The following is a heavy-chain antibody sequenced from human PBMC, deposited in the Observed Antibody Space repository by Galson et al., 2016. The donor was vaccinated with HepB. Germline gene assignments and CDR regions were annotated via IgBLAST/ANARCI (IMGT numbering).Heavy chain of an antibody. J-gene: IGHJ4*02. Sequence: SLRLSCAASGFIFSSYNMRWVRQAPGKGLEWVSSISSGSTHIYYADSVKGRFTIARDNAKDSVYLQMNRLRAEDKAVYYCARGAASPYYYIDYWGQGTLVTVSS. V-gene: IGHV3-21*01. D-gene: IGHD2-8*01. CDR1: GFIFSSYN. CDR2: ISSGSTHI. CDR3: ARGAASPYYYIDY.